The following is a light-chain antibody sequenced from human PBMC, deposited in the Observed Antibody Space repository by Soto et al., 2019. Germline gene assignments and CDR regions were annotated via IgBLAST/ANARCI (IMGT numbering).Light chain of an antibody. J-gene: IGKJ1*01. CDR2: GAS. V-gene: IGKV3-15*01. CDR3: PHYTNWPQP. Sequence: KYKGTLSSSPGERATLSCRASQSVSSNLAWYQQKPGQAPRLLIYGASTRATGIPARFSGSGSGTEFTLTISSLQSEDFALYYCPHYTNWPQPFGQRTK. CDR1: QSVSSN.